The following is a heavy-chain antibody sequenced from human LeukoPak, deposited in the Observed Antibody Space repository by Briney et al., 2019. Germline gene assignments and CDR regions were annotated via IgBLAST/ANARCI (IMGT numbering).Heavy chain of an antibody. CDR1: GYTFTGYY. V-gene: IGHV1-2*02. Sequence: GASVKVSCKASGYTFTGYYMHWVRQAPGQGLEWMGWINPNSGGTNYAQKFQGRVTMTRDTSISTAYMELSRLRSDDTAVYYCARSDYGGNPWAPTWGQGTLVTVSS. D-gene: IGHD4-23*01. CDR3: ARSDYGGNPWAPT. CDR2: INPNSGGT. J-gene: IGHJ5*02.